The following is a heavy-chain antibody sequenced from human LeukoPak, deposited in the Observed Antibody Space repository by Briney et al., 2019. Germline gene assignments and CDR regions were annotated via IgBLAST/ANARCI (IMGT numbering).Heavy chain of an antibody. Sequence: GGSLRLSCAASGFTISKYWMLWVRQAPGKGLESVSRINTDGTVTTYADSVKGRFTISRDNADNTMFLQMNSVRDEDTAVYYCATKQWLAPPPDSWGQGTPVTVSS. D-gene: IGHD6-19*01. CDR1: GFTISKYW. CDR3: ATKQWLAPPPDS. J-gene: IGHJ4*02. V-gene: IGHV3-74*01. CDR2: INTDGTVT.